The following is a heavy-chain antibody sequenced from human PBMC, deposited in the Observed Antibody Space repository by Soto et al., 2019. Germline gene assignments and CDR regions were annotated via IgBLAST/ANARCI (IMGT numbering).Heavy chain of an antibody. CDR3: TSDTFGARDS. D-gene: IGHD2-15*01. J-gene: IGHJ4*02. Sequence: GGSLRLSCAASGFAFSSEWMHWVRQAPGKGLVWVSRIDPYDTGITYADSVKGRFTISRDNAKNTLYLQMNSLRAEDTAVYYCTSDTFGARDSWGQGTLVTVS. CDR2: IDPYDTGI. CDR1: GFAFSSEW. V-gene: IGHV3-74*01.